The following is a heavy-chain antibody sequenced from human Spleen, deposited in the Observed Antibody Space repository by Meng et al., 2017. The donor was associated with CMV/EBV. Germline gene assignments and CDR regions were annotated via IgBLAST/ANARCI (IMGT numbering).Heavy chain of an antibody. Sequence: TFSSYAMSWVRQAPGKGLEWVSAISGSGGSTYYADSVKGRFTISRDNSKNTLYLQMNSLRAEDTAVYYCAKDRDIVVVPAAPNWFDPWGQGTLVTVSS. J-gene: IGHJ5*02. D-gene: IGHD2-2*01. V-gene: IGHV3-23*01. CDR2: ISGSGGST. CDR3: AKDRDIVVVPAAPNWFDP. CDR1: TFSSYA.